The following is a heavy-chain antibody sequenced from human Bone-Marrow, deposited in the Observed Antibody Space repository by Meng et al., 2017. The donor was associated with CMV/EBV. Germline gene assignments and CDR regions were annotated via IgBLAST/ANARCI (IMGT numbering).Heavy chain of an antibody. Sequence: SQTLSLTCTVSGGSISSSSYYWGWIRQPPGKGLEWIGSIYYSGSTYYNPSLKSRVTISVDTSKNQFSLKLSSVTAADTAVYYCARGLVAVIGFFDYWGQGTLATFSS. D-gene: IGHD3-22*01. CDR3: ARGLVAVIGFFDY. CDR2: IYYSGST. J-gene: IGHJ4*02. CDR1: GGSISSSSYY. V-gene: IGHV4-39*07.